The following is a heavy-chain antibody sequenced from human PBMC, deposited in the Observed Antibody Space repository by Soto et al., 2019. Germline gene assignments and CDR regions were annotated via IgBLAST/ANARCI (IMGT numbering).Heavy chain of an antibody. D-gene: IGHD2-2*01. Sequence: GGSLRLSCAASGFTFSSYSMNWVRQAPGKGLKWVSYISSSSSTIYYADSVKGRFTISRDNDKNSLYLQMNSLRDEDTALYYCARYPHYFSSTSCYVYYYYYYGMDVWGQGTTVTVSS. CDR1: GFTFSSYS. CDR2: ISSSSSTI. J-gene: IGHJ6*02. V-gene: IGHV3-48*02. CDR3: ARYPHYFSSTSCYVYYYYYYGMDV.